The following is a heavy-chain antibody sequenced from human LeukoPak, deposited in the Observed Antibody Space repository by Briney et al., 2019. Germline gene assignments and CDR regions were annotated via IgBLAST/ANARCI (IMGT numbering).Heavy chain of an antibody. V-gene: IGHV4-4*08. Sequence: SETLSLTCTVSGGSISSYYWSWIRQPPGKGLEWIGRIYTSGSTNYNPSLKSRVTISVDTSKNQFSLKLSSVTAADTAVYYCAREDYSYPTSGPFDPWGQGTLVTVSS. D-gene: IGHD4-11*01. CDR2: IYTSGST. CDR1: GGSISSYY. J-gene: IGHJ5*02. CDR3: AREDYSYPTSGPFDP.